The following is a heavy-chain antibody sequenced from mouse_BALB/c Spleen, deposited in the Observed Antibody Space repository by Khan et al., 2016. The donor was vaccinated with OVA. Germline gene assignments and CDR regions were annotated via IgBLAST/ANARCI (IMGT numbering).Heavy chain of an antibody. CDR1: GFTFSTYG. CDR2: ISTGGHYT. CDR3: ARLAYYYDSEGFAY. J-gene: IGHJ3*01. D-gene: IGHD1-1*01. V-gene: IGHV5-6*01. Sequence: EVKLVESGGDLVEPGGSLKLSCAASGFTFSTYGMSWVRQTPDKRLEWVATISTGGHYTYYPDSVRGRFTISSDNVKNTLSLQMTSLKSEDTAMFYCARLAYYYDSEGFAYWGQGTLVTVSA.